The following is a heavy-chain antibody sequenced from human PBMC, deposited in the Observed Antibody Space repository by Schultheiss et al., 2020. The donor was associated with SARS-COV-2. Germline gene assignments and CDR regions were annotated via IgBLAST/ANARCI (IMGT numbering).Heavy chain of an antibody. CDR1: GGSISSYY. V-gene: IGHV4-59*12. CDR2: IYYSGST. J-gene: IGHJ4*02. CDR3: AHSSSFADY. Sequence: SQTLSLTCTVSGGSISSYYWSWIRQPPGKGLEWIGYIYYSGSTNYNPSLKSRVTISVDTSKNQFSLKLSSVTAEDTAVYYCAHSSSFADYWGQGTLVTVSS. D-gene: IGHD6-6*01.